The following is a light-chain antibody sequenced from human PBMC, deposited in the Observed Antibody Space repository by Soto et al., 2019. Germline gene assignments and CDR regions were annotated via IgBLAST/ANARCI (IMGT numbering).Light chain of an antibody. CDR3: SSYAGSRALHVI. J-gene: IGLJ2*01. Sequence: QSALTQPRSVSGSPGQSVTISCTGTSSDVGGYNYVSWYQQHPGKAPQLMIHDVSQRPSGVPDCFSGSKSGNTASLTISGLQAEDEADYYCSSYAGSRALHVIFGGGTKVTVL. CDR2: DVS. CDR1: SSDVGGYNY. V-gene: IGLV2-11*01.